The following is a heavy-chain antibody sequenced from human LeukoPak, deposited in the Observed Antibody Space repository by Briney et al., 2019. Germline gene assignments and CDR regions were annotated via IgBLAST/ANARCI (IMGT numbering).Heavy chain of an antibody. CDR1: GFTFGGFW. Sequence: GGSLRLSCAASGFTFGGFWMSWVRQAPGKGLEWVANIKQDGSGNYYVDSVKGRFTISRDNAKNSLYLQMNSLRAEDTAVYYCARWSYGDLDYWGQGTLVTVSS. D-gene: IGHD4/OR15-4a*01. V-gene: IGHV3-7*01. CDR2: IKQDGSGN. CDR3: ARWSYGDLDY. J-gene: IGHJ4*02.